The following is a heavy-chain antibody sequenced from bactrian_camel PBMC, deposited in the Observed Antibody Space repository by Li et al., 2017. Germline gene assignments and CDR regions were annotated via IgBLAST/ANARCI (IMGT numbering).Heavy chain of an antibody. V-gene: IGHV3S53*01. D-gene: IGHD2*01. CDR1: GSTYSDYC. J-gene: IGHJ7*01. Sequence: HVQLVESGGGSVEAGGSLRLSCVASGSTYSDYCMGWLRQAPGKERELVSTISSDGTTSYADSVKGRFTISVDRAKNTLYLQMNNLKPEDTGMYYCAAVEWHCSGALLDYGFDYWGKGTLVTVS. CDR2: ISSDGTT.